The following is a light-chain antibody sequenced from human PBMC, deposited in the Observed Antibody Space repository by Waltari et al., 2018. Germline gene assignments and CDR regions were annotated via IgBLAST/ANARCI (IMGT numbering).Light chain of an antibody. V-gene: IGKV4-1*01. CDR2: WAS. CDR3: QEYYTDSLT. CDR1: QSVLYCPNIKNY. J-gene: IGKJ4*01. Sequence: DIVMTQSPDSLTVSLGERATIDCKSIQSVLYCPNIKNYIAWYQLKSGQPPKLLISWASTRECGVPDRFSGSGSGTEFTLTISDLQAEDVAVYYCQEYYTDSLTFGGGTKVEIK.